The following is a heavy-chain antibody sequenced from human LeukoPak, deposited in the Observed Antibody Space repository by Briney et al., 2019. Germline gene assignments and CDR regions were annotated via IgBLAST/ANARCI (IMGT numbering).Heavy chain of an antibody. J-gene: IGHJ4*02. D-gene: IGHD3-22*01. Sequence: GGSLRLSCTASGLTFGEYAMSWVRQAPGKGLEWVGVIRSKAYGGTTEYAASVKGRFTISRDGSKSIAYLQMNSLKSEDTAVYHCLYYYDSSGYYLPDHWGQGTLVTVSS. CDR3: LYYYDSSGYYLPDH. CDR2: IRSKAYGGTT. V-gene: IGHV3-49*04. CDR1: GLTFGEYA.